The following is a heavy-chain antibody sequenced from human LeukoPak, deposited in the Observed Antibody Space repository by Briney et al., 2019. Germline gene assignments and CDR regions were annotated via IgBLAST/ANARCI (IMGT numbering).Heavy chain of an antibody. CDR3: AKRGVVIRVILVGFHKEAYYFDS. V-gene: IGHV3-7*03. D-gene: IGHD3-22*01. Sequence: AGGSLRLSCTGSGFTFTDYSMGWVRQAPGKGLEWVANINEGGNERYYVDSVKGRFTISRDNAQNSVHLQMNSLRAEDTAVYFCAKRGVVIRVILVGFHKEAYYFDSWGQGALVTVSS. CDR1: GFTFTDYS. CDR2: INEGGNER. J-gene: IGHJ4*02.